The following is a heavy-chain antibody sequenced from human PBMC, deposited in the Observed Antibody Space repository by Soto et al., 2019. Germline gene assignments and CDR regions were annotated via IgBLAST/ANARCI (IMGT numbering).Heavy chain of an antibody. J-gene: IGHJ4*02. CDR2: ITDSGGDA. V-gene: IGHV3-23*01. CDR3: ARGSTAYYPGSRIVYF. D-gene: IGHD3-10*01. CDR1: GITWGSRA. Sequence: EVQVFESGGDLIQPGGSLRLPCVAAGITWGSRAMSGFRQATAEGLEWVSTITDSGGDANYSDSVRGRFAITRDNSKETLYLQMSSLTAEDSAIAYCARGSTAYYPGSRIVYFWGRGTLVTV.